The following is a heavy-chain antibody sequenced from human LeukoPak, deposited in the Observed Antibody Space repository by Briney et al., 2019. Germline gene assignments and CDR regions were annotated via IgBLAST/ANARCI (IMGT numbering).Heavy chain of an antibody. J-gene: IGHJ3*02. CDR1: GYSFTSYW. Sequence: GESLKISCKGSGYSFTSYWIGWVRQMPGKGLEWMGIIYPGDSDTRYSPSFQGQVTISADKSISTAYLQWSSLKASDSAMYYCARSGRSYSSNWYNAFDIWGQGTMVTVSS. CDR2: IYPGDSDT. D-gene: IGHD6-13*01. CDR3: ARSGRSYSSNWYNAFDI. V-gene: IGHV5-51*01.